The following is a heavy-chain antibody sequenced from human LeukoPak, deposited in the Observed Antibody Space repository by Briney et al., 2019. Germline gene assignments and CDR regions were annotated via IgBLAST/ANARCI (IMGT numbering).Heavy chain of an antibody. CDR1: AFTFSSYW. CDR2: INRDESEK. CDR3: VKTTVTVRGSIFDS. J-gene: IGHJ5*01. Sequence: GGSLRLSCAASAFTFSSYWMTWVRQAPGKGLEWVANINRDESEKYCVDSVKGRFTISRDNAKNSLYLQMNNLRAEDTAVYYCVKTTVTVRGSIFDSWGQGTLVTVSS. V-gene: IGHV3-7*01. D-gene: IGHD4-17*01.